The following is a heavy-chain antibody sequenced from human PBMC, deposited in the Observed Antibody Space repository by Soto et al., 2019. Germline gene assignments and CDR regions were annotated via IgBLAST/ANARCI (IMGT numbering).Heavy chain of an antibody. Sequence: EVQLLESGGGFVQPGGSLRLSCAATGFTFSVYAMTWVRQAPGKGLEWVSAVTANGGSTYSADSVKGRFTISRDNSKNTLFLQMNSLRAEDTAVYYCASLGVGDWANYYYYYGMDFWGPGTTVTVSS. CDR2: VTANGGST. CDR3: ASLGVGDWANYYYYYGMDF. D-gene: IGHD2-21*02. J-gene: IGHJ6*02. V-gene: IGHV3-23*01. CDR1: GFTFSVYA.